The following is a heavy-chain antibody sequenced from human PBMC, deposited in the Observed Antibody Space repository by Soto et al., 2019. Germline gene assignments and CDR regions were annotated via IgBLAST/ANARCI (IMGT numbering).Heavy chain of an antibody. V-gene: IGHV3-23*01. D-gene: IGHD3-16*01. CDR1: GFTFSSYA. CDR3: AKVVSLGESLLDY. CDR2: ISGSGGST. Sequence: HPGGSLRLSCAASGFTFSSYAMSWVRQAPGKGLEWVSAISGSGGSTYYADSVKGRFTISRDNSKNTLYLQMNSLRAEDTAVYYCAKVVSLGESLLDYWGQGTLVTVSS. J-gene: IGHJ4*02.